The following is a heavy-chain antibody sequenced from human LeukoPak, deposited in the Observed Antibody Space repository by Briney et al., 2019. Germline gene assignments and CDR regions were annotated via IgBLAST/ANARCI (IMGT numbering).Heavy chain of an antibody. D-gene: IGHD3-16*01. J-gene: IGHJ6*02. CDR2: ISGSGGST. Sequence: GASLRLSCAASGSTFSSYAMSWVRQAPGKGLEWVSAISGSGGSTYYADSVKGRFTISRDNSKNTLYLQMNSLRAEDTAVYYCANLGYGYYYYGMDVWGQGTTVTVSS. CDR1: GSTFSSYA. CDR3: ANLGYGYYYYGMDV. V-gene: IGHV3-23*01.